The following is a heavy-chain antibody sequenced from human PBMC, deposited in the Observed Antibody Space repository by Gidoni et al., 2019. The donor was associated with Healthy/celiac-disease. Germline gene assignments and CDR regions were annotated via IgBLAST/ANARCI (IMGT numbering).Heavy chain of an antibody. Sequence: QVQLVQSGAEVKKPGASVKVPCTASGYTFTGYYMHWVRQAPGQGLEGMGWINPNSGGTNYAQKFQGWVTMTRDTSISTAYMELSRLRSDDTAVYYCARDGGSSSSWDYWGQGTLVTVSS. CDR2: INPNSGGT. D-gene: IGHD6-6*01. V-gene: IGHV1-2*04. CDR1: GYTFTGYY. J-gene: IGHJ4*02. CDR3: ARDGGSSSSWDY.